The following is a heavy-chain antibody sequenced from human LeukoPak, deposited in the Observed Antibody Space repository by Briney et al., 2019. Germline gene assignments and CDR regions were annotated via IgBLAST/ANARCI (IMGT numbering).Heavy chain of an antibody. CDR3: ARFRTLTTHFDY. CDR1: GGSISSSGYY. Sequence: SETLSLTCTVSGGSISSSGYYWGWIRQPPGKGLEWIGTIYYSGSTYYNPSLKSRVTISVDTSKNQFSLKLSSVTAADTAVYYCARFRTLTTHFDYWGQGTLVTVSS. CDR2: IYYSGST. J-gene: IGHJ4*02. D-gene: IGHD4-11*01. V-gene: IGHV4-39*01.